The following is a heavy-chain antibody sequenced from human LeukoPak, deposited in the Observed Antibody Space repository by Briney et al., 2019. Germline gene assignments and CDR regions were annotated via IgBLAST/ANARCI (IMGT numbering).Heavy chain of an antibody. CDR2: INTYNGKT. V-gene: IGHV1-18*01. J-gene: IGHJ6*02. D-gene: IGHD2-21*02. Sequence: GDSVQVSCKASGYTFTSYGITWVRQAPGQGLEWMAWINTYNGKTNYAQKVQDRVTLATDTSTRTADMELRTLTSDDTAVYYCARGKVTTPPYYYGLDVWGQGTTVIVSS. CDR1: GYTFTSYG. CDR3: ARGKVTTPPYYYGLDV.